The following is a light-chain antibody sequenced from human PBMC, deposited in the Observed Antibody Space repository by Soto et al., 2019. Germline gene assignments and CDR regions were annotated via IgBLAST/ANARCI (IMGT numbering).Light chain of an antibody. CDR3: SSYTSTSTYV. J-gene: IGLJ3*02. V-gene: IGLV2-14*01. CDR2: EVS. CDR1: SSDVGGYNY. Sequence: QSALTQPASVSGSPGQSITISCTGTSSDVGGYNYVSWYQQHPGKAPKLMLYEVSDRPSGVSNRFSGSESGNTASLTISGLQAEDEADYYCSSYTSTSTYVFGGGTKLTVL.